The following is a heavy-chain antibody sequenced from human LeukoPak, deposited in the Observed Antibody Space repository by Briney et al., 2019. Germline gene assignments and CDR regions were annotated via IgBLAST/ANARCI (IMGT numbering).Heavy chain of an antibody. J-gene: IGHJ4*02. CDR2: IDSDGSST. D-gene: IGHD2-2*01. V-gene: IGHV3-74*01. CDR1: GFTFSSYW. CDR3: ARDLVVTSGY. Sequence: PGGSLRLSCAASGFTFSSYWMHWVRQAPGRGLVWVSRIDSDGSSTYADSVKGRFTISRDNAKNTLYLQMNSLRAEDTAVYYCARDLVVTSGYWGQGTLVTVSS.